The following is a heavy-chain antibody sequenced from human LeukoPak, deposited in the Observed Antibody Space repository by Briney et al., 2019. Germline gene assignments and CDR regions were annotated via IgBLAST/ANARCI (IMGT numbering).Heavy chain of an antibody. Sequence: TGGSLRLSCAASGFTFSAYEMNWVRQAPGKGLEWLSYISGSGDTIYYAESVKGRFTISRDNAKNSLYLQMSSLRAEDTAVYYCVSAYGGLLDHWGQGASVIVSS. CDR2: ISGSGDTI. J-gene: IGHJ4*02. CDR3: VSAYGGLLDH. CDR1: GFTFSAYE. D-gene: IGHD3-16*01. V-gene: IGHV3-48*03.